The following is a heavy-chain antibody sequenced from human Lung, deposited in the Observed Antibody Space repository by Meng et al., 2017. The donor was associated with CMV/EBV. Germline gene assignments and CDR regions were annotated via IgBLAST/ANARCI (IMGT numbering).Heavy chain of an antibody. CDR2: IYYSGST. J-gene: IGHJ6*02. V-gene: IGHV4-59*01. CDR1: GGSISSYY. D-gene: IGHD3-3*01. CDR3: AREGRSTYYDFWSGPYGMDV. Sequence: GSXRLXCTVSGGSISSYYWSWIRQPPGKGLEWIGYIYYSGSTNYNPSLKSRVTISVDTSKNQFSLKLSSVTAADTAVYYCAREGRSTYYDFWSGPYGMDVWXQGTTVTVSS.